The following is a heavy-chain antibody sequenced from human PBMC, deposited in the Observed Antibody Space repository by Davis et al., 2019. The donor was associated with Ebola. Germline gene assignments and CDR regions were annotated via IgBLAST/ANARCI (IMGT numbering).Heavy chain of an antibody. D-gene: IGHD2-2*01. CDR3: ARRCSSTSCYGPYYYYYGMDV. V-gene: IGHV3-48*03. Sequence: GESLKISCAASGFTFSSYEMNWVRQAPGKGLEWVSYISSSGSTIYYADSVKGRFTISRDNAKNSLYLQMNSLRAEDTAVYYCARRCSSTSCYGPYYYYYGMDVWGQGTTVTVSS. CDR2: ISSSGSTI. CDR1: GFTFSSYE. J-gene: IGHJ6*02.